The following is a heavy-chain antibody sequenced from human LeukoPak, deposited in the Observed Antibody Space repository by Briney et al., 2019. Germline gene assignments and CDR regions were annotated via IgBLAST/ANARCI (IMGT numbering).Heavy chain of an antibody. V-gene: IGHV4-61*01. D-gene: IGHD5-18*01. J-gene: IGHJ4*02. CDR1: GGSVSSGSDY. CDR3: ARSVLGYSYGLHIDY. CDR2: TYYSGST. Sequence: SETLSLTCTVSGGSVSSGSDYWSWIRQPPGNRLEWIGYTYYSGSTNYNPSLKSGVTMSVATSKNQFSLKLSSVTAADTAVYYCARSVLGYSYGLHIDYWGQGTLVTVSS.